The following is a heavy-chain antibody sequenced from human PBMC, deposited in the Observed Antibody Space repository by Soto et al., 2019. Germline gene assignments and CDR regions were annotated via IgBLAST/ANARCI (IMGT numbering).Heavy chain of an antibody. J-gene: IGHJ5*02. Sequence: HGESLKISCKGSGYIFTNYWISWVRQMPGKGLEWMGRIDPSDSYTNYSPSFQGHVTISVDKSINTAYLQWSSLKASDTAMYYCARHVRETYCSGGSCYSWGQGTLVTVS. D-gene: IGHD2-15*01. CDR3: ARHVRETYCSGGSCYS. CDR2: IDPSDSYT. V-gene: IGHV5-10-1*01. CDR1: GYIFTNYW.